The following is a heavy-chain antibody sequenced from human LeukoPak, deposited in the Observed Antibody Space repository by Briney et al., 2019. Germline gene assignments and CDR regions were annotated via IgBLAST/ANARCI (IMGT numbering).Heavy chain of an antibody. CDR1: GGTFSSYA. V-gene: IGHV1-69*13. J-gene: IGHJ6*03. CDR3: ARAIEQQLVYYMDV. Sequence: ASVKVSCKASGGTFSSYAISWVRQAPGQGLERMGGIIPIFGTANYAQKFQGRVTITADESTSTAYMELSSLRSEDTAVYYCARAIEQQLVYYMDVWGKGTTVTVSS. D-gene: IGHD6-13*01. CDR2: IIPIFGTA.